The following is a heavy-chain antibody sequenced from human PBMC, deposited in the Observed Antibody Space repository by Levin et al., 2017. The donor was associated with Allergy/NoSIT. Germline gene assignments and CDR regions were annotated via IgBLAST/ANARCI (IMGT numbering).Heavy chain of an antibody. CDR3: ARDESGWFDP. J-gene: IGHJ5*02. V-gene: IGHV3-21*01. Sequence: GESLKISCAASGFTFSRSFMNWVRQAPGKGLEWVSYISRSSSNIYYADSVKGRFTISRDNAKNSLYLQMNSLRAEDTAVYYCARDESGWFDPWGQGTLVTVSS. CDR1: GFTFSRSF. D-gene: IGHD6-25*01. CDR2: ISRSSSNI.